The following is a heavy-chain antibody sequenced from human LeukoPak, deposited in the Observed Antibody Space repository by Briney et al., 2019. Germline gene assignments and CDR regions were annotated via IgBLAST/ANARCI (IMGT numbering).Heavy chain of an antibody. CDR3: ARGYGGYDWDDAFDI. CDR2: IYYSGVT. V-gene: IGHV4-59*01. D-gene: IGHD5-12*01. J-gene: IGHJ3*02. Sequence: KASETLSLTCTVSGGSISSYYWSWIRQPPGKGLEWIGYIYYSGVTKYNPSLKSRVTTSVDTSKRQFSLKLTSVTAADTAVYYCARGYGGYDWDDAFDIWGQGTMVSVSS. CDR1: GGSISSYY.